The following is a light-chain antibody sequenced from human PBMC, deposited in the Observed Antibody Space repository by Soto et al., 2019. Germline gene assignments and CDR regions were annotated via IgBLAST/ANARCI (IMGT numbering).Light chain of an antibody. CDR1: SSDVGGYNF. V-gene: IGLV2-11*01. Sequence: QSALTQPRSVSGSPGQSVTISCTGTSSDVGGYNFVSWYQQHPDKDPKLMIYDVTKRPSGVPDRLSGSKSGNTASLTISGLQAEDEAAYYCSSHAGTYTLIFGVWTKLTVL. J-gene: IGLJ2*01. CDR2: DVT. CDR3: SSHAGTYTLI.